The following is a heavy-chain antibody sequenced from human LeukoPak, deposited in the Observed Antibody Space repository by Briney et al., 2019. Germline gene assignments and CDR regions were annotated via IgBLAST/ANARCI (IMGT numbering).Heavy chain of an antibody. CDR1: GGSFSGYY. CDR2: INHSGNT. Sequence: SETLSLTCAVYGGSFSGYYWSWIRQPPGKGLEWIGEINHSGNTNYSPSLKSRVTISVDTSKNQFSLKLSSVTAADTAVYYCARLAGGLPDTWGQGTLDTVSS. J-gene: IGHJ5*02. CDR3: ARLAGGLPDT. V-gene: IGHV4-34*01. D-gene: IGHD2-21*01.